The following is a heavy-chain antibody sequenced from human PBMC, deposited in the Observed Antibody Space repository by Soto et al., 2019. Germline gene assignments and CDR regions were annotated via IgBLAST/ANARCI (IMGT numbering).Heavy chain of an antibody. J-gene: IGHJ4*02. CDR1: GFTFSSYS. CDR2: ISSSSSYI. CDR3: AACYGYCSSTSFYHYSFDY. Sequence: EVQLVESGGGLVKPGGSLRLSCAASGFTFSSYSMNWVRQAPGKGLEWVSSISSSSSYIYYADSVKGRFTISRDNAKNSLYLQMNSLRAEDTAVYYCAACYGYCSSTSFYHYSFDYWGQGPLVTVSS. D-gene: IGHD2-2*03. V-gene: IGHV3-21*01.